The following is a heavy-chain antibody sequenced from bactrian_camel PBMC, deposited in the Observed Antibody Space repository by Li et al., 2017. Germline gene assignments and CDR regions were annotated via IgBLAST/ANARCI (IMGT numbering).Heavy chain of an antibody. CDR2: ISAGVTT. J-gene: IGHJ4*01. CDR1: GNGYSSNC. D-gene: IGHD5*01. Sequence: HVQLVESGGDSVQAGGSLRLSCAVAGNGYSSNCMGWFRQVPGKEEREFVSSISAGVTTSYADSLKGRFTISKDEARHTVALQMNSLCPTDTAMYSSKTVCPDPRYVDMSVTSGARGPRSPSP. CDR3: KTVCPDPRYVDMSVTS. V-gene: IGHV3S53*01.